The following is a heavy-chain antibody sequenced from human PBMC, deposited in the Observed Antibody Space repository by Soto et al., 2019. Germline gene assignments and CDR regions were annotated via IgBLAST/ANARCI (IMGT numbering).Heavy chain of an antibody. CDR2: INHSGST. CDR1: GGSFSGYY. V-gene: IGHV4-34*01. Sequence: SETLSLTCAGYGGSFSGYYWSWIRQPPGKGLEWIGEINHSGSTNYNPSLKSRVTISVDTSKNQFSLKLSSVTAADTAVYYCARARITRTTSWFDPWGQGTLLTVSS. D-gene: IGHD1-7*01. CDR3: ARARITRTTSWFDP. J-gene: IGHJ5*02.